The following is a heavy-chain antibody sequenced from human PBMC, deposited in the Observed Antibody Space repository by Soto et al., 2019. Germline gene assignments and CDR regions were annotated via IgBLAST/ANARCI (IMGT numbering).Heavy chain of an antibody. CDR3: AISSDSPGGP. V-gene: IGHV3-7*01. J-gene: IGHJ5*02. CDR1: GFTFSTYW. CDR2: IKGDGSAK. D-gene: IGHD2-15*01. Sequence: EVHLVESGGGLVQPGGSLRLSCAASGFTFSTYWMSWVRQAPGKGLEWLANIKGDGSAKYYVDSVRGRFTISRDNAKNSLYLQMNSLRVDDTAVYYCAISSDSPGGPWGQGTLVTVSS.